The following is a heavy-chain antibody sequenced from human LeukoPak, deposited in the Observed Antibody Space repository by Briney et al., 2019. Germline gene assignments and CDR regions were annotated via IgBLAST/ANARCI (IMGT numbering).Heavy chain of an antibody. CDR1: GYTFITYY. CDR2: INPSRGST. V-gene: IGHV1-46*01. D-gene: IGHD3-22*01. Sequence: ASVKVSCKASGYTFITYYVHWVRQAPGQGLEWMGIINPSRGSTSYAQNFLGRVTMTMDMSTSTVYMELSSLRSEDTAVYYCARGQYYYDGSGRHDAFDIWGQGTMVTVSS. J-gene: IGHJ3*02. CDR3: ARGQYYYDGSGRHDAFDI.